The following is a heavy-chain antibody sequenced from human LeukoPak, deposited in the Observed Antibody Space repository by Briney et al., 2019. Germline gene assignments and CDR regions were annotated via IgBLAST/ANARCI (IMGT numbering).Heavy chain of an antibody. CDR2: ISGSGGST. J-gene: IGHJ4*02. CDR3: ARGEDIVVVVAATLTSQWIDY. CDR1: GFTFSSYG. D-gene: IGHD2-15*01. V-gene: IGHV3-23*01. Sequence: GGSLRLSCAASGFTFSSYGINWVRQAPGKGLEWVSAISGSGGSTYYADSVKGRITISRDNSKNTLYLQMNSLRAEDTAVYYCARGEDIVVVVAATLTSQWIDYWGQGTLVTVSS.